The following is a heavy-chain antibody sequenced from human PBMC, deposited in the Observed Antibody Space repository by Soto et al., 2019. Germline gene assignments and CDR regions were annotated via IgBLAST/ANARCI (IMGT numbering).Heavy chain of an antibody. V-gene: IGHV1-3*01. J-gene: IGHJ4*02. CDR1: GYTFTYYA. CDR3: EREFGYGDYLD. Sequence: QVQLVQSGAEVKKPGASVKVSCKASGYTFTYYALHWVRQAPGQRLEWMGWINAANGNTKYSQKFQGSVTITSDTSATTAYMELSSLRSEDTAVYYCEREFGYGDYLDWGQGTLVTVSS. CDR2: INAANGNT. D-gene: IGHD4-17*01.